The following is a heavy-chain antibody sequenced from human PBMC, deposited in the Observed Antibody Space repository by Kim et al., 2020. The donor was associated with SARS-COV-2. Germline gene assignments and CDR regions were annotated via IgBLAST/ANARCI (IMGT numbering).Heavy chain of an antibody. D-gene: IGHD2-2*01. CDR3: AKDKGRHRIVVVPAAMDY. CDR1: GFTFGDYA. J-gene: IGHJ4*02. V-gene: IGHV3-9*01. Sequence: GGSLRLSCAASGFTFGDYAMHWVRQAPGKGLEWVSGISWNSGSIGYADSVKGRFTISRDNAKNSLYLQMNSLRAEDTALYYCAKDKGRHRIVVVPAAMDYWGQGTLVTVSS. CDR2: ISWNSGSI.